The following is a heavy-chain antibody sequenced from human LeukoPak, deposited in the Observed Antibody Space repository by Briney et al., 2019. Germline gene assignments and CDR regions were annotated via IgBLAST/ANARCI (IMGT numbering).Heavy chain of an antibody. CDR3: ARGLEGSGSYYNGYFDY. CDR2: INWNGGST. Sequence: PGGSLRLSCAASGFTLDDYGMSWVRQVPGKGLEWVSGINWNGGSTGYADSVKGRFTISRDNAKNSLYLQMNSLRAEDTALYYCARGLEGSGSYYNGYFDYWGQGTLVTVSS. CDR1: GFTLDDYG. J-gene: IGHJ4*02. D-gene: IGHD3-10*01. V-gene: IGHV3-20*04.